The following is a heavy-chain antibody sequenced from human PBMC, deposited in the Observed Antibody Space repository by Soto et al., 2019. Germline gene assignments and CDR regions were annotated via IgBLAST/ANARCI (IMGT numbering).Heavy chain of an antibody. D-gene: IGHD6-19*01. CDR3: ARRRGGFGGGWTTPYFDY. CDR1: GFSLNTGGVG. J-gene: IGHJ4*02. Sequence: QITLKESGPTVVKPTQTLTLTCSLSGFSLNTGGVGVGWIRQPPGKALEWLAVIYWDDDKSWNPSLRDRLTINRDPSDDQVVLTVTHMDPVDTGTYYCARRRGGFGGGWTTPYFDYWGQGTLVTVSS. V-gene: IGHV2-5*02. CDR2: IYWDDDK.